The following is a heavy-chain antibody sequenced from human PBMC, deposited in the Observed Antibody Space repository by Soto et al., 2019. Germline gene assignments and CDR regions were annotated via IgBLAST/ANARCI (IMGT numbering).Heavy chain of an antibody. J-gene: IGHJ3*02. V-gene: IGHV1-69*01. CDR2: IIPIFGPA. D-gene: IGHD3-22*01. CDR1: GGTFSSYA. CDR3: AVADVYDYDSSEYPLDI. Sequence: QVQLVQSGAEVKKPGSSVKVSCKASGGTFSSYALSWVRQAPGQGLEWMGGIIPIFGPAKYAQKFQGRVTITADESTSTAYMELSSLKSEDTAVYYYAVADVYDYDSSEYPLDIWGQGTMVTVSS.